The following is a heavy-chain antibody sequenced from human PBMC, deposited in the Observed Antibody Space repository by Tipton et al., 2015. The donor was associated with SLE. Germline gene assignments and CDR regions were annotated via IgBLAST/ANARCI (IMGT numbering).Heavy chain of an antibody. J-gene: IGHJ4*02. CDR3: TRVANSWSEFDVDYFDY. CDR1: GFTFGGYA. V-gene: IGHV3-49*04. D-gene: IGHD3-3*01. Sequence: SLRLSCLGSGFTFGGYAMNWVRQAPGKGLEWVAFIRAKGSFGTTEYAASVKGRFTISRDDSKRITYLQMESLKTEDTAVYYCTRVANSWSEFDVDYFDYWGQGSRVTVSS. CDR2: IRAKGSFGTT.